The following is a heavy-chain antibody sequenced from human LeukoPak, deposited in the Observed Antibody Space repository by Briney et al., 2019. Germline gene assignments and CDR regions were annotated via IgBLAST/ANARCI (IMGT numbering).Heavy chain of an antibody. CDR2: ISWNSGSI. CDR3: ARGIRYFDWLSGTESYYFDY. Sequence: PGGSLRLSCAASGFTFDDYAMHWVRQAPGKGLEWVSGISWNSGSIGYADSVKGRFTISRDNAKNSLYLQMNSLRAEDTAVYYCARGIRYFDWLSGTESYYFDYWGQGTLVTVSS. J-gene: IGHJ4*02. CDR1: GFTFDDYA. D-gene: IGHD3-9*01. V-gene: IGHV3-9*01.